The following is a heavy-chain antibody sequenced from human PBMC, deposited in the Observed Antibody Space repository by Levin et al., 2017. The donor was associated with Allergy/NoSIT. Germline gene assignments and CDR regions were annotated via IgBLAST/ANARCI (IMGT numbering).Heavy chain of an antibody. J-gene: IGHJ6*02. CDR1: GFTFSTYG. Sequence: QAGGSLRLSCGASGFTFSTYGMHWVRQAPGKGLEWVAIITSDGSHKYYADSVKGRFTISRDNSKNRVYLQMDSLRDEDSALYYCAKGGDMDVWGQGTTVTVSS. CDR3: AKGGDMDV. D-gene: IGHD3-16*01. V-gene: IGHV3-30*18. CDR2: ITSDGSHK.